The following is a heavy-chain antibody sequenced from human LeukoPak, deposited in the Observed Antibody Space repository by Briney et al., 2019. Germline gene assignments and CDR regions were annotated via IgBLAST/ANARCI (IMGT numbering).Heavy chain of an antibody. V-gene: IGHV4-34*01. Sequence: SETLSLSCAVYGGSFSGYYWSWIRQAPGKGLEWIGEINHSGSTNYNPSLKSRVTISVDTSKNQFSLKLSSVTAADTAVYYCARGGWLSRSATFDYWGQGTLVTVSS. CDR1: GGSFSGYY. D-gene: IGHD3-9*01. CDR3: ARGGWLSRSATFDY. CDR2: INHSGST. J-gene: IGHJ4*02.